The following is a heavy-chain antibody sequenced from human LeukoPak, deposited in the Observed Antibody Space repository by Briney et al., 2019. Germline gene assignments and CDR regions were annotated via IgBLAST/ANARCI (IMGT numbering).Heavy chain of an antibody. V-gene: IGHV4-39*01. Sequence: PSETLSLTCTVSGGSISSSSYYWGWIRQPPGKGLEWIGSIYYSGSTYYNPSLKSRVTISVDTSKNQFSLKLSSVTAADTAVYYCAGSDDYIGPHYFDYWGQGTLVTVSS. CDR3: AGSDDYIGPHYFDY. CDR2: IYYSGST. D-gene: IGHD4-11*01. J-gene: IGHJ4*02. CDR1: GGSISSSSYY.